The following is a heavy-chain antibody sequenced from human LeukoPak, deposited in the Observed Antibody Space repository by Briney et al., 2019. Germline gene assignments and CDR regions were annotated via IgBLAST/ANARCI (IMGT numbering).Heavy chain of an antibody. CDR2: INTNTGNP. V-gene: IGHV7-4-1*02. J-gene: IGHJ4*02. Sequence: EASVKVSCKAPGYTFTTYAMNWVRQAPGQGLEWMGWINTNTGNPTYAQGFTGRFVFSLDTSVSTAYLQISSLKAEDTAVYYCATLRAFVTYYYGSGRDYWGQGTLVTVSS. D-gene: IGHD3-10*01. CDR3: ATLRAFVTYYYGSGRDY. CDR1: GYTFTTYA.